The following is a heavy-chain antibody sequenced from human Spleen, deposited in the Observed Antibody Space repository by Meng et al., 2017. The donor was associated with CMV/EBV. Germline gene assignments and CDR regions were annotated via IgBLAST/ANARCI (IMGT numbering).Heavy chain of an antibody. CDR3: AKGGFLHITMDPAGFDY. V-gene: IGHV3-21*01. CDR2: ISSSSSYI. Sequence: FPFSSYSMNWVRQAPGKGLEWVSSISSSSSYIYYADSVKGRFTISRDNAKNSLYLQMNSLRAEDTAVYYCAKGGFLHITMDPAGFDYWGQGTLVTVSS. CDR1: FPFSSYS. D-gene: IGHD3-10*01. J-gene: IGHJ4*02.